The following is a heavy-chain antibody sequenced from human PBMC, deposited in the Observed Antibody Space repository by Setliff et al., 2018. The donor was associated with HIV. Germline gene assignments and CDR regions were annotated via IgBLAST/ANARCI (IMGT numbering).Heavy chain of an antibody. CDR2: IYYSGST. CDR1: GTSIGSNNYY. V-gene: IGHV4-39*01. D-gene: IGHD3-22*01. J-gene: IGHJ6*03. Sequence: SETLSLTCTVSGTSIGSNNYYWGWIRQPPGKGLEWIGIIYYSGSTYYNPSLKSRVTISVDTSKNQFSLKLSSVTAADTAEYYCARHFYYYDDSPYYYMDVWGKGATVTVSS. CDR3: ARHFYYYDDSPYYYMDV.